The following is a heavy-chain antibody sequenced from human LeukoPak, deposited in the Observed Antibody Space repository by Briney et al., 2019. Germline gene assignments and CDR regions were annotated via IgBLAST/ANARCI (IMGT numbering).Heavy chain of an antibody. CDR1: GGSISSYY. CDR3: ARDSGVIEGMFDY. D-gene: IGHD3-22*01. J-gene: IGHJ4*02. Sequence: SETLSLTCTVSGGSISSYYWSWIRQPPGKGLEWIGYIYYSGSTNYNPPLKSRVTISVDTSKNQFSLKLSSVTAADTAVYYCARDSGVIEGMFDYWGQGTLVTVSS. V-gene: IGHV4-59*01. CDR2: IYYSGST.